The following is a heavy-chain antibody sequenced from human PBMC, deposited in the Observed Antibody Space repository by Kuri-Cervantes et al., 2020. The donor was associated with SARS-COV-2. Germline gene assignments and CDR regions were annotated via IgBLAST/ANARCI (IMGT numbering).Heavy chain of an antibody. D-gene: IGHD3-3*01. CDR1: GFTFSSYA. V-gene: IGHV3-30-3*01. J-gene: IGHJ6*03. CDR3: ARSILTIFGAMDV. CDR2: ISYDGSNK. Sequence: GESLKISCAASGFTFSSYAMHWVRQAPGKGLEWVAVISYDGSNKYYADSVKGRFTISRDNSKNTLYLQMNSLRAEDTAVYYCARSILTIFGAMDVWGKGTTVTVSS.